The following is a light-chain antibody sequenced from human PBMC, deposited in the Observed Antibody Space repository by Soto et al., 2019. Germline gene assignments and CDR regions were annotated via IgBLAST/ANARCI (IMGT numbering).Light chain of an antibody. J-gene: IGKJ1*01. V-gene: IGKV1-39*01. CDR2: AAS. CDR1: QSISSY. CDR3: QQSYSTPPT. Sequence: DIQMTQSPSSLSASVGDRVTIXXRASQSISSYLNWYQQKPGKAPKVXIYAASSLQSGVPSRFSGSGSGTDFTLTISSLQPEDFATYYCQQSYSTPPTFGQGTKVDIK.